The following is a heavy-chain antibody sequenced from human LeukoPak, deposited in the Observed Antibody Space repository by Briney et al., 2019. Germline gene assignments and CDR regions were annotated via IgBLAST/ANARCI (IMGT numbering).Heavy chain of an antibody. CDR2: IYTSGST. Sequence: SQTLSLTCSVSGGSISSGSYYWSWIRQPAGKGLEWIGRIYTSGSTNYNPSLKSRATISVDTSKNQFSLKLSSVTAADTAVYYCARVTGYMIEDYFDYWGQGTLVTVSS. CDR3: ARVTGYMIEDYFDY. V-gene: IGHV4-61*02. J-gene: IGHJ4*02. CDR1: GGSISSGSYY. D-gene: IGHD3-22*01.